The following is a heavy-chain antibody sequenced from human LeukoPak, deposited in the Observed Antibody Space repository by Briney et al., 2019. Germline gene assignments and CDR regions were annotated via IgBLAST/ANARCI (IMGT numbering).Heavy chain of an antibody. Sequence: GGSLRLSCAASGFTFSSYSMNWVRQAPGKGLECVSYISSSSSTIYYADSVKGRFTISRDNAKNSLYLQMNSLRDEDTAVYYCARGRYYGDNHDHWGQGTLVTVSS. CDR3: ARGRYYGDNHDH. CDR1: GFTFSSYS. V-gene: IGHV3-48*02. CDR2: ISSSSSTI. D-gene: IGHD4-23*01. J-gene: IGHJ4*02.